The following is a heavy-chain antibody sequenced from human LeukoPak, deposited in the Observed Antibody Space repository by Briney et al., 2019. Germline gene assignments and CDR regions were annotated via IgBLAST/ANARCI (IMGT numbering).Heavy chain of an antibody. V-gene: IGHV4-34*01. Sequence: PSETLSLTCAVYGGSFSGYYWSWIRQPPGKGLEWIGEINHSGSTNYNPSLKSRVTISVDTSKNQFSLKLSSVTAADTAVYYCARERGDGHSSSWLTFDYWGQGTLVTVSS. CDR3: ARERGDGHSSSWLTFDY. J-gene: IGHJ4*02. CDR1: GGSFSGYY. D-gene: IGHD6-13*01. CDR2: INHSGST.